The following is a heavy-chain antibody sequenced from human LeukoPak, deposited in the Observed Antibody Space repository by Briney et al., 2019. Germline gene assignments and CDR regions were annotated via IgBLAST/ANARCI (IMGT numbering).Heavy chain of an antibody. CDR3: AKDLEWFGTYEFDY. CDR1: GYTFSSYA. Sequence: GGSLRLSCAASGYTFSSYAMSWVRQVPGKGLEWISVISASGGSTYYADSVKGRFTISRDNSKNTLYLQMNSLRAEDTAVYYCAKDLEWFGTYEFDYWGQGTLVTVSS. V-gene: IGHV3-23*01. J-gene: IGHJ4*02. CDR2: ISASGGST. D-gene: IGHD3-10*01.